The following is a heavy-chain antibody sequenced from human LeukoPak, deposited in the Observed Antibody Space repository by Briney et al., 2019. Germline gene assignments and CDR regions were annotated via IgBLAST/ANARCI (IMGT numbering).Heavy chain of an antibody. CDR1: GFTFSSYS. Sequence: PGGSLRLSCAASGFTFSSYSMIWVRQAPGKGLEWVSSIISSSRYRYYADSVKGRFTISRDNAKNSLYLQMNSLRAEDTAVYYCARVKEASAFDIWGQGTMVTVSS. J-gene: IGHJ3*02. V-gene: IGHV3-21*01. CDR3: ARVKEASAFDI. CDR2: IISSSRYR. D-gene: IGHD5-12*01.